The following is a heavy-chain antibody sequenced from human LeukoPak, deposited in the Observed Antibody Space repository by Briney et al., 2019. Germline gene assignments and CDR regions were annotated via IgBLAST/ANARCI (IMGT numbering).Heavy chain of an antibody. J-gene: IGHJ6*03. CDR1: GGSFSGYY. V-gene: IGHV4-34*01. CDR3: ARGKHYYGSGSYYIVNYYYYMDV. CDR2: INHSGST. Sequence: TSETLSLTCAVYGGSFSGYYWSWIRQPPGKGLEWIGEINHSGSTNYNPSLKSRVTISVDTSKNQFSLKLSSVTAADTAVYHCARGKHYYGSGSYYIVNYYYYMDVWGKGTTVTVSS. D-gene: IGHD3-10*01.